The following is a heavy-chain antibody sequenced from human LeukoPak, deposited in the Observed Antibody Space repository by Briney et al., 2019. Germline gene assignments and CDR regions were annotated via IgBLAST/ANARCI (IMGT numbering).Heavy chain of an antibody. CDR3: AKAFGGSYIYYFDS. Sequence: GGSLRRSCEASGFTFSSNAMGWVRQAPGRGLEGVSSISGYGVSIDYADSVKSRFTISRDNSRDTLYLQTNSLGAEDTAVYYCAKAFGGSYIYYFDSWGQGTLVTVSS. CDR2: ISGYGVSI. J-gene: IGHJ4*02. CDR1: GFTFSSNA. V-gene: IGHV3-23*01. D-gene: IGHD1-26*01.